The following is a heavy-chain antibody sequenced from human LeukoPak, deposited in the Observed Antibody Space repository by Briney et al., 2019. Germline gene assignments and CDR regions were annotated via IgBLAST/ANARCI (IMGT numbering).Heavy chain of an antibody. D-gene: IGHD4-17*01. J-gene: IGHJ4*02. CDR2: ISRSGAYI. CDR3: ASPSSYGDYYFGY. Sequence: GGSLRLSCAASGFTFSTYEMNWVRQAPGKGLEWVSCISRSGAYIYYADSVKGRFTISRDNAENSVYLQMNSLRAEDTAIYYCASPSSYGDYYFGYWGQGTLVTVSS. V-gene: IGHV3-48*03. CDR1: GFTFSTYE.